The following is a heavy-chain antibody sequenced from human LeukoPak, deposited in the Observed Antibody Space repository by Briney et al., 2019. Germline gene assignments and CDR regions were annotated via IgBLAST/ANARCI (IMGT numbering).Heavy chain of an antibody. V-gene: IGHV4-61*02. CDR2: IYTSGST. Sequence: SETLSLTCTVSGGSISSGSYYWSWIRQPAGKGLEWIGRIYTSGSTNYNPSLKSRVTISVDTSKNQFSLKLSSVTAADTAVYYCARARPSALPDYYYYYYMDVWGKGTTVTVSS. CDR3: ARARPSALPDYYYYYYMDV. D-gene: IGHD2-2*01. J-gene: IGHJ6*03. CDR1: GGSISSGSYY.